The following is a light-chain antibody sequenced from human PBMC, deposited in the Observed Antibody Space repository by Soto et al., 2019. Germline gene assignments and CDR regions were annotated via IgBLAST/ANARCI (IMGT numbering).Light chain of an antibody. CDR1: QSISSSY. CDR3: QQYGSSPLT. CDR2: GAY. Sequence: EIVLTQSPGTLSLSPGERATLSCRASQSISSSYLAWYQQKPGQAPRLLISGAYRRATGIPDRFSGSGSGTDFTLTISRLEPEDFAVYYCQQYGSSPLTFGGGTKVEIK. V-gene: IGKV3-20*01. J-gene: IGKJ4*01.